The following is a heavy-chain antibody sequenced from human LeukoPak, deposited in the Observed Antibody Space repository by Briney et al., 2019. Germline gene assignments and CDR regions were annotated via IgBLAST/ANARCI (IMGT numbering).Heavy chain of an antibody. CDR1: GGSFSGYY. Sequence: PSETLSLTCAVYGGSFSGYYWSWIRQPPGKGLEWIGEINHSGSTNYNPSLKSRVTISVDKSKNQFSLKLSSVTAADTAVYYCAGSFYYDRVFFDYWGQGTLVTVSS. D-gene: IGHD3-22*01. V-gene: IGHV4-34*01. CDR2: INHSGST. J-gene: IGHJ4*02. CDR3: AGSFYYDRVFFDY.